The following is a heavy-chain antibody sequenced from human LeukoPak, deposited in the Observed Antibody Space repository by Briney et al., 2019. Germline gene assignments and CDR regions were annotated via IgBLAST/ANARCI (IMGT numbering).Heavy chain of an antibody. CDR1: GFTFSSYW. D-gene: IGHD5-18*01. J-gene: IGHJ4*02. Sequence: GGSLRLSCVASGFTFSSYWMHWVRHGPGKGLVWVSRINSDGSSTTYADSVKGRFTISRDNAKNTPYLQMNSLRAEDTAVYYCARGSYGYEYWGQGTLVTVSS. V-gene: IGHV3-74*01. CDR3: ARGSYGYEY. CDR2: INSDGSST.